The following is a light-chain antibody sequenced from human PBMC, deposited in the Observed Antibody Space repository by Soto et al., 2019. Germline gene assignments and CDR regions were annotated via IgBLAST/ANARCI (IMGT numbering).Light chain of an antibody. Sequence: IQRTQSPSSLSSSLGDRVTITCQASHDIRNSLNWYQQTPGKPPKLLISDASNLELGVPSKFSGTGFGTDFSFTIINLQPEDIATYYCQQYDNLPLTFGGGTKVDIK. CDR2: DAS. CDR1: HDIRNS. CDR3: QQYDNLPLT. V-gene: IGKV1-33*01. J-gene: IGKJ4*01.